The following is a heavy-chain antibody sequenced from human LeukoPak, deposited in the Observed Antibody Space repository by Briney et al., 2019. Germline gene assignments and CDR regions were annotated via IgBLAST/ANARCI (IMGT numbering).Heavy chain of an antibody. V-gene: IGHV3-7*01. Sequence: PGGSLRLSCAASGFTFSSYWMSWVRQAPGKGLEWVANIKQDGSEKYYVDSVKGRFTISRDNAKNSLYLQMNSLRAEDTAVYYCARDWNIVVVVAARFDYWGQGTLVTVSS. CDR3: ARDWNIVVVVAARFDY. D-gene: IGHD2-15*01. CDR2: IKQDGSEK. CDR1: GFTFSSYW. J-gene: IGHJ4*02.